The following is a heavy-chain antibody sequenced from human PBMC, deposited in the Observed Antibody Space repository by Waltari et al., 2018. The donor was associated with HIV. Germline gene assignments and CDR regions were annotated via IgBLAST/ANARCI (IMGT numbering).Heavy chain of an antibody. D-gene: IGHD3-22*01. CDR1: GFTFSNAW. J-gene: IGHJ4*02. CDR2: IKSKADGGTT. V-gene: IGHV3-15*05. CDR3: TTDEFYYGNSGYFDY. Sequence: EVQLVESGGDLVKPGGCLRLSCAASGFTFSNAWMSWFRQAPGKGAEWVGRIKSKADGGTTDYAARVKGRFTISRDDSKNTRYLQMNSLRFEDTAGYYCTTDEFYYGNSGYFDYWGQGTLVTVSS.